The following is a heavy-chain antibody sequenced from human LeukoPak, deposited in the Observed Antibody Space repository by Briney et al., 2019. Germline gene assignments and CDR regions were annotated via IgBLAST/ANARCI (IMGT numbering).Heavy chain of an antibody. J-gene: IGHJ4*02. D-gene: IGHD2-15*01. Sequence: PSETLSLTCTVSGGSITTNNYYWGWIRQPPGKGLEWIGTIYYSGSTNYSPSLKSRVTISVDTSKNELSLKLSSVTAADTAVYYCATQLGGSRRIDYWGQGALVTVSS. V-gene: IGHV4-39*01. CDR3: ATQLGGSRRIDY. CDR2: IYYSGST. CDR1: GGSITTNNYY.